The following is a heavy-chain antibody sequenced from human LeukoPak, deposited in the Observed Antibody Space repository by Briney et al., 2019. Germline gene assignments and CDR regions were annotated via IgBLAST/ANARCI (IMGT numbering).Heavy chain of an antibody. D-gene: IGHD4-17*01. Sequence: ASVKVSCKASGYTFTSYYMHWVRQAPGQGLEWMGIINPSGGSTSYAQKFQGRVTMTRDTSTSTVYMELSSLRSEDTAAYYCARGPMTTVTITNWFDPWGQGTLVTVSS. CDR3: ARGPMTTVTITNWFDP. CDR1: GYTFTSYY. CDR2: INPSGGST. V-gene: IGHV1-46*01. J-gene: IGHJ5*02.